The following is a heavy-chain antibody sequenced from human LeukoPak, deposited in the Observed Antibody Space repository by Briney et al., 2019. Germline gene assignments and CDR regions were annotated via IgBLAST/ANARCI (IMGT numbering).Heavy chain of an antibody. Sequence: PGGSLRLSCAASGFTFSRYGMQWVRQAPGKGLDWVAFIRYDGSNIYYADSVKGRFTISRDNSKNTLYLQMNSLSTNDTALYYCAKMRGGTTSHFFYMDVWGKGTTVTISS. CDR3: AKMRGGTTSHFFYMDV. CDR2: IRYDGSNI. V-gene: IGHV3-30*02. J-gene: IGHJ6*03. D-gene: IGHD1-26*01. CDR1: GFTFSRYG.